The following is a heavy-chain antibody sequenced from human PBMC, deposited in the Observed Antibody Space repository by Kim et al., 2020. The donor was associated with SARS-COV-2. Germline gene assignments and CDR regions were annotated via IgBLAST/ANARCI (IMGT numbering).Heavy chain of an antibody. CDR3: ARRRQWLNSGGAAFDI. J-gene: IGHJ3*02. V-gene: IGHV4-39*01. D-gene: IGHD6-19*01. Sequence: SLQSRVTISVDTSKNQFSLKLGSVTAADTAVYYCARRRQWLNSGGAAFDIWGQGTMVTVSS.